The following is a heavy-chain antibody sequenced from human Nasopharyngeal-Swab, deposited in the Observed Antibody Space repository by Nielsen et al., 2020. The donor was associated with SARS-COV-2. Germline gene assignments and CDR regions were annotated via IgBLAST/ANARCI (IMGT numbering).Heavy chain of an antibody. V-gene: IGHV3-48*04. CDR3: ARGGSSWPHWYFDL. Sequence: GGSLRFSCAASGFIFSNYNMNWVRQAPGKGLEWVSYIGVTSSTRYYADSLRGRLTISRDNAKNSLYLQMNSLRAEDTAVYYCARGGSSWPHWYFDLWGRGTLVTVSS. CDR2: IGVTSSTR. CDR1: GFIFSNYN. D-gene: IGHD6-13*01. J-gene: IGHJ2*01.